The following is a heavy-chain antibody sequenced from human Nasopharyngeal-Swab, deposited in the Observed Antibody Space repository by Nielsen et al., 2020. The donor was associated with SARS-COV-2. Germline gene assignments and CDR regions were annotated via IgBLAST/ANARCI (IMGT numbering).Heavy chain of an antibody. D-gene: IGHD3-22*01. V-gene: IGHV3-33*01. Sequence: GESLKISCAASGFTFSSYGMHWVRQAPGKGLEWVAVIWYDGSNKYYADSVKGRFTISRDNSKNTLYLQMNSLRAEDTAVYYRARNVYYYDARTLDYWGQGTLVTVSS. CDR3: ARNVYYYDARTLDY. CDR2: IWYDGSNK. CDR1: GFTFSSYG. J-gene: IGHJ4*02.